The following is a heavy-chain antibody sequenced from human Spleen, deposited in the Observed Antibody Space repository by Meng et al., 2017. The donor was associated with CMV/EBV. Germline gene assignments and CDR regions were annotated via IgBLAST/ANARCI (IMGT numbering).Heavy chain of an antibody. D-gene: IGHD2-21*01. CDR2: IHHSGSA. CDR1: GGSMSSGNYY. V-gene: IGHV4-30-4*01. CDR3: ASFDHIPRRNYFDY. Sequence: QVKLQGSGPGPVEPSQTLSLTCTVSGGSMSSGNYYWSWIRQPPGKGLEWIGYIHHSGSAYYNPSLKSRVSISVDTSKNQFSLNLNSMTAAGTAVYYCASFDHIPRRNYFDYWGQGTLVTVSS. J-gene: IGHJ4*02.